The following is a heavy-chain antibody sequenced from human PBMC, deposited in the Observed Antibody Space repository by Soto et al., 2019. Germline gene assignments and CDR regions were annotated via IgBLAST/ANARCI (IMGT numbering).Heavy chain of an antibody. CDR3: ARNMDYYYGRGSGNGHGV. V-gene: IGHV1-2*02. D-gene: IGHD3-10*02. CDR2: INPKFGDT. J-gene: IGHJ6*02. Sequence: QVQLVQSGAEVKEPGDSVRVSCEASGYTFTAYYIHWVRQAPGHGLEWMGWINPKFGDTTYAQDFQGRVSMNRDMSISTVYMELSRLTSDDTAIYYCARNMDYYYGRGSGNGHGVWGQGTTVTVFS. CDR1: GYTFTAYY.